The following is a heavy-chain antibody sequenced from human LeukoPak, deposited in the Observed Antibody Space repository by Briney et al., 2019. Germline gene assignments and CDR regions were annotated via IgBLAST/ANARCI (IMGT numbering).Heavy chain of an antibody. CDR2: IYYSGST. J-gene: IGHJ4*02. V-gene: IGHV4-59*01. CDR1: GGSISSYY. Sequence: SETLSLTCTVSGGSISSYYWSWIRQPPGKGLEWIGYIYYSGSTNYNPSLKSRVTISLDTSKNQFSLKLTPVTAADTAVYYCARVPEAVAETYYFDYWGQGTLVTVSS. CDR3: ARVPEAVAETYYFDY. D-gene: IGHD6-19*01.